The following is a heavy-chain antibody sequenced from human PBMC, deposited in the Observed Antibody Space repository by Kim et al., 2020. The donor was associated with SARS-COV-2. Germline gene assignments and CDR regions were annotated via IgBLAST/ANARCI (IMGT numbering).Heavy chain of an antibody. CDR2: FYYSGST. V-gene: IGHV4-59*13. CDR3: ARELPLRNYGSGNFVL. J-gene: IGHJ4*02. Sequence: SETLSLTCTVSGGSISGYYWSWIRQPPGKGLEWIGYFYYSGSTNYNPSLKGRVTVSLDTSKNEFSLKVTSLTSADTAVYYCARELPLRNYGSGNFVLWGQGRLVTVSS. CDR1: GGSISGYY. D-gene: IGHD3-10*01.